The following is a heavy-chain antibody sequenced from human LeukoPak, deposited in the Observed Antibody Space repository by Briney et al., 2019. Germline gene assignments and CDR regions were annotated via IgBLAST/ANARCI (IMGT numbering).Heavy chain of an antibody. D-gene: IGHD3-22*01. CDR2: IIGSGGST. J-gene: IGHJ3*02. Sequence: GSLRLSCAASGFTFSSYAMSWVRQAPRKGLEWVSAIIGSGGSTYYADSVKGRFTISRDNSKKTLYLQMNSLRAEDTAVYYCAKYRITMIVVGGAFDIWGQGTMVTVSS. V-gene: IGHV3-23*01. CDR3: AKYRITMIVVGGAFDI. CDR1: GFTFSSYA.